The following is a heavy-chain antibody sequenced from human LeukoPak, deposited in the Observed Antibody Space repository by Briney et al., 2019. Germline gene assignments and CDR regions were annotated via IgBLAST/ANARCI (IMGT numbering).Heavy chain of an antibody. CDR3: AEDGDNLVVVAALFDY. CDR1: GFTFSSYS. J-gene: IGHJ4*02. V-gene: IGHV3-21*01. CDR2: ISSSSSYI. Sequence: PGGSLRLSCAASGFTFSSYSMNWVRQAPGKGLEWVSSISSSSSYIYYADSVKGRFTISRDNAKNSLYLQMNSLRAEDTAVYYCAEDGDNLVVVAALFDYLGQGTLVTGSS. D-gene: IGHD2-15*01.